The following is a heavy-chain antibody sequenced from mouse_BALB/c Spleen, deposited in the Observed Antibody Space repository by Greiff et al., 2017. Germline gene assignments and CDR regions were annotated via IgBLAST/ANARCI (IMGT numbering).Heavy chain of an antibody. V-gene: IGHV14-3*02. J-gene: IGHJ3*01. CDR3: AGTMITAWFAY. CDR1: GFNIKDTY. Sequence: VQLQQSGAELVKPGASVKLSCTASGFNIKDTYMHWVKQRPEQGLEWIGRIDPANGNTKYDPKFQGKATITADTSSNTAYLQLSSLTSEDTAVYYCAGTMITAWFAYWGQGTLVTVSA. CDR2: IDPANGNT. D-gene: IGHD2-4*01.